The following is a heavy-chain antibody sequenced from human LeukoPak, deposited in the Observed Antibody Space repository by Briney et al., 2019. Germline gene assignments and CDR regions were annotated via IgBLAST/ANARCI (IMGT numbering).Heavy chain of an antibody. D-gene: IGHD3-22*01. V-gene: IGHV3-74*01. CDR1: GFTFSSYW. CDR2: INSDGSST. CDR3: ARGRNYYENSGDAFDI. Sequence: HSGGSLRLSCAAPGFTFSSYWMHWVRQAPGKGLVWVSRINSDGSSTSYADSVKDRFTISRDSAKNTLYLQMNSLRAEDTAVYYCARGRNYYENSGDAFDIWGQGTTVTVSS. J-gene: IGHJ3*02.